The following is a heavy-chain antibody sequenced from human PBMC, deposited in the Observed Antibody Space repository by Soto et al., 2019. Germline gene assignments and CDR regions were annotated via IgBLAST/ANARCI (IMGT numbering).Heavy chain of an antibody. V-gene: IGHV3-30*18. CDR1: GFTFSSYG. J-gene: IGHJ6*02. D-gene: IGHD3-3*01. CDR2: ISYDGSNK. CDR3: AKEEGVLRFLEWLPHEYGMDV. Sequence: GGSLRLSCAASGFTFSSYGMHWVRQAPGKGLEWVAVISYDGSNKYYADSVKGRFTISRDNSKNTLYLQMNSLRAEDTAVYYCAKEEGVLRFLEWLPHEYGMDVWGQGTTVTVSS.